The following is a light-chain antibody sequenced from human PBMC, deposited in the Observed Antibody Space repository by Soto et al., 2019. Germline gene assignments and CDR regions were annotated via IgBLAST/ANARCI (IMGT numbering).Light chain of an antibody. CDR3: QTWGTGIRV. V-gene: IGLV4-69*01. J-gene: IGLJ2*01. CDR2: LNSDGSH. Sequence: QLVLTQSPSASASLGASVKLTCTLSSGHSNYAIAWHQQQPGKGPRFLMKLNSDGSHKRGDGIPDRFSGSSSGAERYLTISSLQSEDEADYYCQTWGTGIRVFGGGTKVTVL. CDR1: SGHSNYA.